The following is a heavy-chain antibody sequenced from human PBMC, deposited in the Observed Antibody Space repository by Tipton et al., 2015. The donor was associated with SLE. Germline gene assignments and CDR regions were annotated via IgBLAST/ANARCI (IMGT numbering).Heavy chain of an antibody. D-gene: IGHD3-3*01. CDR3: ARLHFIFAGIDV. Sequence: TLSLTCAVYGGSLSGKYWIWLRQPPGKGLEWIGEINHSGSPNYNPSLKSRVTISADTSKNHFSLRLTSVTAADTAVYYCARLHFIFAGIDVWRKGTAVTVSS. J-gene: IGHJ6*04. CDR1: GGSLSGKY. V-gene: IGHV4-34*01. CDR2: INHSGSP.